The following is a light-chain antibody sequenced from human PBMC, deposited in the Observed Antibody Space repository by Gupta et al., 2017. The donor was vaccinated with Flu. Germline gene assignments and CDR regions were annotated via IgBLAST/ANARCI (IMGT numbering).Light chain of an antibody. CDR2: KAS. J-gene: IGKJ1*01. Sequence: DIQLTQSPSTLSASVGDRVTITCRASQTIDSWLAWYQKKPGRAPKSLIYKASSLETGVPSRFSGSGSGTEFSLTISSLQPDDFATCYCQQYRSSPWTFGQGTKVEIK. V-gene: IGKV1-5*03. CDR1: QTIDSW. CDR3: QQYRSSPWT.